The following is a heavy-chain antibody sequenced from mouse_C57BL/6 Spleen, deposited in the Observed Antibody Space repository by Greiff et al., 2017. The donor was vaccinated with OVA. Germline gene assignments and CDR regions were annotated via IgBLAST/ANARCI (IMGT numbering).Heavy chain of an antibody. J-gene: IGHJ4*01. Sequence: VQLQQSGPELVKPGASVKISCKASGYTFTDYYMNWVKQSHGKSLEWIGDINPNNGGTSYNQKFKGKASLTVDKSSSTAYMELRSLTSEDSAVYYWARAGYDVRNYAMDYWGQGTSVTVSS. V-gene: IGHV1-26*01. D-gene: IGHD2-2*01. CDR2: INPNNGGT. CDR3: ARAGYDVRNYAMDY. CDR1: GYTFTDYY.